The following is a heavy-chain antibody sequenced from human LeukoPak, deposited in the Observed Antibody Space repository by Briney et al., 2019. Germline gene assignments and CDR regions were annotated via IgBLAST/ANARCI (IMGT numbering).Heavy chain of an antibody. J-gene: IGHJ4*02. Sequence: EGSLRLSCAASGFTFSSYAMNWVRQAPGKGLEWVSDISGSGGSTYYADSVKGRFTISRDNSNNTLYLQMNSLRVEDTAVYYCAPDPNKWLRNYWGQGTLVTVSS. V-gene: IGHV3-23*01. CDR2: ISGSGGST. D-gene: IGHD5-12*01. CDR3: APDPNKWLRNY. CDR1: GFTFSSYA.